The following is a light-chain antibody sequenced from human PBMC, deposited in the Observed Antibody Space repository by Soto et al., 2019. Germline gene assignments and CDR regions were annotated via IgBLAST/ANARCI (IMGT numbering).Light chain of an antibody. CDR1: QRIGPY. CDR2: DAT. Sequence: DIQLTQSPSSLSASVGDSVTITCRASQRIGPYVNWYQQQPGKHPKLLISDATNLADGVPSRFGGSGAGTDFTLSVSSLQPEDFATYYCQQSYSLSVGTFGQGTKVDIK. V-gene: IGKV1-39*01. CDR3: QQSYSLSVGT. J-gene: IGKJ1*01.